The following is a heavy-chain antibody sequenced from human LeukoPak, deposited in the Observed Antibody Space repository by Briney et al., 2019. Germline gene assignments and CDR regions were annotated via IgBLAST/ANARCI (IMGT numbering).Heavy chain of an antibody. D-gene: IGHD3-10*01. Sequence: GGSLRLSCAASGFTFSSYGMSWVRQAPGKGLEWVSAISGSGGSTYYADSVKGRFTISRDNSKNTLYLQMNSLRAEDTAVYYCARGPLYYYGSGSSESDIWGQGTMVTVSS. CDR1: GFTFSSYG. V-gene: IGHV3-23*01. CDR3: ARGPLYYYGSGSSESDI. CDR2: ISGSGGST. J-gene: IGHJ3*02.